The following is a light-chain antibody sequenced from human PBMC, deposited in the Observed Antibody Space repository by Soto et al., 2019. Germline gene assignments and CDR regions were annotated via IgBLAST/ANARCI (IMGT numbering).Light chain of an antibody. J-gene: IGKJ3*01. CDR1: QSVLYSSNNKNH. V-gene: IGKV4-1*01. CDR3: QQYYSPPVT. Sequence: DIVMTQSPDSLAVSLGERATINCKSSQSVLYSSNNKNHLAWYQQKPGQPPKLLIYWASTRESGVPDRFSGSGCVTDFTLTISSLQAEDVAVYYCQQYYSPPVTFGPGTKVDIK. CDR2: WAS.